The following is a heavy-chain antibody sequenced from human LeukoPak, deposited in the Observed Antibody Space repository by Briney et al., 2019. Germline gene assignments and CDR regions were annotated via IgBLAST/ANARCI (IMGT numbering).Heavy chain of an antibody. Sequence: GGSLKLSCTGSGFTFSDSTMTWFRQAPGRGPEWVGFVRRKTYGGAALYAASVKGRFIITRDDSTSTAYLQMNNLKIEDTGIYYCTRGQGLYFWGRGTLVTVSS. V-gene: IGHV3-49*03. D-gene: IGHD2-8*01. J-gene: IGHJ2*01. CDR2: VRRKTYGGAA. CDR3: TRGQGLYF. CDR1: GFTFSDST.